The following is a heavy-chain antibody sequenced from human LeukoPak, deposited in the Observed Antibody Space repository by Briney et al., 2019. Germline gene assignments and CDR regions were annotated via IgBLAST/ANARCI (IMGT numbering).Heavy chain of an antibody. Sequence: SETLSLTCTVSGGSISSSSYYWGWIRQPPGKGLEWIGSIYYSGSTYYNPSLKSRVTISVDTSKNQFSLKLSSVTAADTAVYYCARRYCSGGSCYPGGYYFDYWGQGTLVTVSS. CDR3: ARRYCSGGSCYPGGYYFDY. V-gene: IGHV4-39*01. J-gene: IGHJ4*02. D-gene: IGHD2-15*01. CDR1: GGSISSSSYY. CDR2: IYYSGST.